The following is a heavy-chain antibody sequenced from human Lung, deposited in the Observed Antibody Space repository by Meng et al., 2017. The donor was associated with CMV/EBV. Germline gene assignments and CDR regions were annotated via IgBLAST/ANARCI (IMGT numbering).Heavy chain of an antibody. CDR1: VFTFGYYA. CDR3: TRSGIEGYNWKRYYCYGMDV. D-gene: IGHD1-20*01. J-gene: IGHJ6*02. Sequence: SLKTPCTAPVFTFGYYAMSWARQAPGKGLEWVGFNRSKAYGGTTEYAASVKGRFTIPRNNSKSIAYLQMNSLKTEDTAVYYCTRSGIEGYNWKRYYCYGMDVWGQETTVTVSS. V-gene: IGHV3-49*04. CDR2: NRSKAYGGTT.